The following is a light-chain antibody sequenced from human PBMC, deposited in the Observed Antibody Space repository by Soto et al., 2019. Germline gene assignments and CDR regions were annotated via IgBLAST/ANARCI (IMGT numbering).Light chain of an antibody. CDR1: SSDVGGYNY. CDR2: DVS. CDR3: SSYTSSSTVV. Sequence: QSALTQPASVSGSPGQSITISCTGTSSDVGGYNYVSWYQHHPGKAPKLMIYDVSNRPSGVSNRFSGSKSGNTASLTISGLQAEDEGDYYCSSYTSSSTVVFGGGTKLTVL. J-gene: IGLJ2*01. V-gene: IGLV2-14*03.